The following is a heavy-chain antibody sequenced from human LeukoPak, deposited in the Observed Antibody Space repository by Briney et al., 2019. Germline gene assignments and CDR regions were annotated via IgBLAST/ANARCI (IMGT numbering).Heavy chain of an antibody. CDR3: ARSIAVGYYYMDV. J-gene: IGHJ6*03. CDR2: INHSGST. CDR1: GGSFSGYY. V-gene: IGHV4-34*01. Sequence: PSETLSLTCAVYGGSFSGYYWSWIRQPPGKGLEWIGEINHSGSTNYNPSLKSRVTISVDTSKNQFSLKLSSVTAADTAVYYCARSIAVGYYYMDVWGKGTTVTVSS. D-gene: IGHD6-19*01.